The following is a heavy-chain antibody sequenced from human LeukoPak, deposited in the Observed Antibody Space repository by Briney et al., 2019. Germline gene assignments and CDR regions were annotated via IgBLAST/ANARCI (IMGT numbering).Heavy chain of an antibody. CDR1: GYTFTGYY. CDR3: ATESSGWTNFDY. J-gene: IGHJ4*02. Sequence: EASVKVSCKASGYTFTGYYMHWVRQAPGQGLEWMGRINPNSGGTNYAQKFQGRVTMTRDTSISTAYMELSRLRSDDTAVYYCATESSGWTNFDYWGQGTLVTVSS. V-gene: IGHV1-2*06. CDR2: INPNSGGT. D-gene: IGHD6-19*01.